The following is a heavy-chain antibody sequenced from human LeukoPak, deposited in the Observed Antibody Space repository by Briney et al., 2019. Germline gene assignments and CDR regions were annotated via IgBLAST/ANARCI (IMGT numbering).Heavy chain of an antibody. D-gene: IGHD1-26*01. J-gene: IGHJ4*02. CDR1: GYRFNSYW. Sequence: GGALEISLYGSGYRFNSYWIDWVRPVPGKGLEGMHITHPGDSDTTYSPSLQGQVPITADKSISTAYLQWSILKPSDTAMYYCARLGASHYFDYWGQGTLVTVSS. V-gene: IGHV5-51*01. CDR2: THPGDSDT. CDR3: ARLGASHYFDY.